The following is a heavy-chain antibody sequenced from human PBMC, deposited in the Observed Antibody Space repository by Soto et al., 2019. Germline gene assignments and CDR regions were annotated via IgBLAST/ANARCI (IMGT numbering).Heavy chain of an antibody. CDR2: IYYSGST. CDR1: GGSISSYY. V-gene: IGHV4-59*08. J-gene: IGHJ6*03. CDR3: ARVSGFGVPAVGQLLYYYYYMDV. Sequence: SETLSLTCTVSGGSISSYYWSWIRQPPGKGLEWIGYIYYSGSTNYNPPLKSRVTISVDTSKNQFSLKLGSVTAADTAVYYCARVSGFGVPAVGQLLYYYYYMDVWGKGTTVTVSS. D-gene: IGHD2-2*01.